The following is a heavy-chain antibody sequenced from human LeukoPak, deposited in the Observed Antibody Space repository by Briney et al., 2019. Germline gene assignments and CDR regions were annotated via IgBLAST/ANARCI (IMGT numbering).Heavy chain of an antibody. Sequence: PGGSLRLSCAASGFTFSGSAMDWVRQASGKGLEWVGRIRSKANSYATAYAASAKGRFTISRDDSKNTAYLQMNSLKTEDTAVYYCTVSYYSDSSGYPPIDYWGQGTLVTVSS. V-gene: IGHV3-73*01. D-gene: IGHD3-22*01. CDR2: IRSKANSYAT. CDR1: GFTFSGSA. CDR3: TVSYYSDSSGYPPIDY. J-gene: IGHJ4*02.